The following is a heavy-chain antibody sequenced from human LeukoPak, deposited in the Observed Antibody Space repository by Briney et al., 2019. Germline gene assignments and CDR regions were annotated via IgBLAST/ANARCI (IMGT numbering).Heavy chain of an antibody. J-gene: IGHJ4*02. V-gene: IGHV4-59*01. Sequence: SETLSLTCTVSGDSISTYYWNWIRQPPAQGLELVGYIHDTGSTYYNPSLESQVTISLDTSKNQSSLNLSSVTAAATAVYYCATQTWTRRWSPFDSWGQGTLVTVSS. CDR1: GDSISTYY. D-gene: IGHD5-18*01. CDR2: IHDTGST. CDR3: ATQTWTRRWSPFDS.